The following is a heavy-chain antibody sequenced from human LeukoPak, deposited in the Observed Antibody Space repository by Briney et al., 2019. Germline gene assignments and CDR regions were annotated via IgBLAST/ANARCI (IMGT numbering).Heavy chain of an antibody. CDR3: AKIDYYGSGSYYRHFDY. Sequence: GGSLRLSCAASGFTFSSYAMHWVRQAPGKGLEWVAVISCDGSNKYYADSVKGRFTISRDNSKNTLYLQMNSLRPEDTAVYYCAKIDYYGSGSYYRHFDYWGQGTLVTVSS. D-gene: IGHD3-10*01. J-gene: IGHJ4*02. CDR2: ISCDGSNK. V-gene: IGHV3-30-3*02. CDR1: GFTFSSYA.